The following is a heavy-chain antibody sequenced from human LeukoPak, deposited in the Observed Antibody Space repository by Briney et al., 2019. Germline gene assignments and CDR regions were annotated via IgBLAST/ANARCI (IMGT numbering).Heavy chain of an antibody. Sequence: GASLQISCEGSGSIFTSYWIGWGRPLAGKGLGWVGIIYPGDSDTRYSPSFQGQVTISADKSISTAYLQWSSLKASDTAMYYCARTEGRELGLFDYWGQGTLVTVSS. CDR1: GSIFTSYW. V-gene: IGHV5-51*01. CDR2: IYPGDSDT. D-gene: IGHD1-26*01. J-gene: IGHJ4*02. CDR3: ARTEGRELGLFDY.